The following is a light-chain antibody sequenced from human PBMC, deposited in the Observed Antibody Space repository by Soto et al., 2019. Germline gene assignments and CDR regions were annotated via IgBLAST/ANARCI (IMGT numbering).Light chain of an antibody. V-gene: IGKV3-20*01. CDR1: QSFSSSY. CDR3: QQYGSSPFT. J-gene: IGKJ2*01. CDR2: GAS. Sequence: IVLTQSPGTLSLSPGERATLSCRASQSFSSSYLAWYQQKPGQAPRLLIYGASSRATGIPDRFSGSGSGTDFTLTISRLGPEDFAVYYCQQYGSSPFTFGQGTK.